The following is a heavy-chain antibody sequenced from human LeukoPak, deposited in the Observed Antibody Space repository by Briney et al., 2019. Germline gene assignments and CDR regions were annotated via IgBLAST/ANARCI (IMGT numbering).Heavy chain of an antibody. CDR2: IYHSGST. V-gene: IGHV4-30-2*01. D-gene: IGHD2-2*01. Sequence: SETLSLTCTVSGGSISSGGYYWSWIRQPPGKGLEWIGYIYHSGSTYYNPSLKSRVTISVDRSKNQFSLKLSSVTAADTAVYYCARVPAAHLGVWFDPWGQGTLVTVSS. CDR1: GGSISSGGYY. J-gene: IGHJ5*02. CDR3: ARVPAAHLGVWFDP.